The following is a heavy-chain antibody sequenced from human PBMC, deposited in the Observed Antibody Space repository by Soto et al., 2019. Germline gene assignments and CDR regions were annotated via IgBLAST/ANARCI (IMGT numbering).Heavy chain of an antibody. CDR1: GGSISSSNW. V-gene: IGHV4-4*02. CDR3: ASSYSSSHLGQAIDY. J-gene: IGHJ4*02. CDR2: IYHSGST. Sequence: VQLQESGPGLVKPSGTLSLTCAVSGGSISSSNWWSWVRQPPGKGLEWIGEIYHSGSTNYNPSLKSRGTISVDKSKNQFSLKLSSVTAADTAVYYCASSYSSSHLGQAIDYWGQGTLVTVSS. D-gene: IGHD6-13*01.